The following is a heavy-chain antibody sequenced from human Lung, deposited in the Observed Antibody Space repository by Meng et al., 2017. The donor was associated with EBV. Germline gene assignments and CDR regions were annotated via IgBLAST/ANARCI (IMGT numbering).Heavy chain of an antibody. CDR3: AREADGATFDY. CDR1: GYTITDYY. V-gene: IGHV1-2*06. D-gene: IGHD1-26*01. J-gene: IGHJ4*02. Sequence: QGGRVQSGAEGKKPGASVKASCKASGYTITDYYLHWARQAPGQGLEWMGRISPNSGDTNYAQNFQGRVTMTRDTSISTAYMELRSLRSDDTAVYYCAREADGATFDYWGQGTLVTVSS. CDR2: ISPNSGDT.